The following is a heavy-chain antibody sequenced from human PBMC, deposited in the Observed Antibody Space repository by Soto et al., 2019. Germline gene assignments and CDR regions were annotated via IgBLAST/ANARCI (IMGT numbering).Heavy chain of an antibody. CDR2: IFPIFGTA. J-gene: IGHJ5*02. CDR3: ARVGTPYCSGGSCYRWFDP. CDR1: GGTFSSYT. D-gene: IGHD2-15*01. V-gene: IGHV1-69*01. Sequence: QVQLVQSGAEVKKPGSSVKVSCKASGGTFSSYTITWVRQAPGHGLEWMGGIFPIFGTANYAQKFQGRVTITADESTSTAYMELSSLRSEDTAVYYCARVGTPYCSGGSCYRWFDPWGQGTLVTVSS.